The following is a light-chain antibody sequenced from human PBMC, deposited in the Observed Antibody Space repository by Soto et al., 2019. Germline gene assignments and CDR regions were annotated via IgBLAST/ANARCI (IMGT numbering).Light chain of an antibody. CDR1: QSVSSNY. CDR2: GAS. CDR3: QQYGISAPIT. V-gene: IGKV3-20*01. J-gene: IGKJ5*01. Sequence: EIVLTQSPGTLSLSPGERATLSCRASQSVSSNYLAWYHQKPGQAPSLLIYGASSRATGIPDRFSGSGSGTDFTLTISRLEPEDFGMYYCQQYGISAPITFGQGTRVEIE.